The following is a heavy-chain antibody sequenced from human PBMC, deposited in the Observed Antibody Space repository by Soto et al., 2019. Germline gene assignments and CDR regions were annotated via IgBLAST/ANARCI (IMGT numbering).Heavy chain of an antibody. CDR1: GYSFTSVD. Sequence: QVQLVQSGAEVREPGASVKVSCKASGYSFTSVDINWVRQTAGQGLEWMGWMQPSTGRTGYAQKFQGRVTMTRDTSINTAYMELTTLTSDDTASYYCARGVSARVDYWGQGTLVTVSS. CDR2: MQPSTGRT. V-gene: IGHV1-8*01. CDR3: ARGVSARVDY. D-gene: IGHD6-19*01. J-gene: IGHJ4*02.